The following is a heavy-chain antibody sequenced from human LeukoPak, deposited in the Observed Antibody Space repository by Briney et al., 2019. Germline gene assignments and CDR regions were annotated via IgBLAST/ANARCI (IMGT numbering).Heavy chain of an antibody. D-gene: IGHD3-9*01. V-gene: IGHV3-9*01. J-gene: IGHJ3*02. CDR3: VKDMGFDLLKDAFPI. Sequence: PGGSLRLSCVGSGFSLEDFAMHWVRQVPGKGPEWVSSISWDSGSQAYTDSVKGRFTISRDNDKNSLYLQMDSLRPEDTAFYYCVKDMGFDLLKDAFPIWGQGTLVTVSS. CDR2: ISWDSGSQ. CDR1: GFSLEDFA.